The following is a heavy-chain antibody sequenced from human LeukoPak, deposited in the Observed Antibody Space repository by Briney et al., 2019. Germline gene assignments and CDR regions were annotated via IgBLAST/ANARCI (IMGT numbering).Heavy chain of an antibody. V-gene: IGHV3-23*01. J-gene: IGHJ1*01. D-gene: IGHD6-13*01. Sequence: GGSLRLSCAASGFTFSSYGMSWVRQAPGKGLEWVSAISGSGGRTYYADSVKGRFTISRDNSKNTLYLQMNSLRAEDTAVYYCAKHEYSSSWYRGYFQHWGQGTLVTVSS. CDR1: GFTFSSYG. CDR2: ISGSGGRT. CDR3: AKHEYSSSWYRGYFQH.